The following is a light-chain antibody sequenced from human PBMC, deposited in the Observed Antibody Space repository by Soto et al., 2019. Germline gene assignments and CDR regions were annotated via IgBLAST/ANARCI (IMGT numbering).Light chain of an antibody. CDR1: QSVGSSY. Sequence: EIVLTQSPGTLSLSPGERATLSCRASQSVGSSYLAWYQQKPGQAPRLLIYGASSRATGIPDRFSGSGSGTDFTLTISRLEPEDFAVYYCQQCGSSPRTFGQGTKVEIK. J-gene: IGKJ1*01. V-gene: IGKV3-20*01. CDR3: QQCGSSPRT. CDR2: GAS.